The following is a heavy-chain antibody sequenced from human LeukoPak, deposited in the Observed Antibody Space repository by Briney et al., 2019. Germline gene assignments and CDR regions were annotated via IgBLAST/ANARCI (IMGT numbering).Heavy chain of an antibody. CDR1: GFSFDDYA. CDR3: AKSAGGVLRAPNPRFDY. D-gene: IGHD3-16*01. Sequence: PGGSLRLSCAASGFSFDDYAMHWVRQAPGKGLEWVSGISWNSGSIGYADSVKGRFTISRDNAKNSLYLQMNSLRAEDTALYYCAKSAGGVLRAPNPRFDYWGQGTLVTVSS. V-gene: IGHV3-9*01. J-gene: IGHJ4*02. CDR2: ISWNSGSI.